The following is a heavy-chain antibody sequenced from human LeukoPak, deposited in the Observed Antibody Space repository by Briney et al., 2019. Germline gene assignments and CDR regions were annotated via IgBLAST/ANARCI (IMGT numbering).Heavy chain of an antibody. J-gene: IGHJ4*02. CDR2: IKQDGSEE. V-gene: IGHV3-7*03. CDR3: AKDQGSGLGSYSWGYFDY. CDR1: GVNFSSYW. Sequence: PGGSLRLSCAVSGVNFSSYWMSWVRQAPGKGLEWVANIKQDGSEEYYVDSVKGRFTISTDNAKNSLYLQMNSLRAEDTAVYYCAKDQGSGLGSYSWGYFDYWGQGTLVTVSS. D-gene: IGHD3-10*01.